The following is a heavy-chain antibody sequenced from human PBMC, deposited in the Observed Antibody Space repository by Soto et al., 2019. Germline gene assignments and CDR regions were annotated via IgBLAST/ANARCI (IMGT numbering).Heavy chain of an antibody. CDR3: GIRNCNPGYCYVAY. CDR2: INHSGST. Sequence: PSETLSLTCAVYGGSLSGYYWSWIRQPPGKGLEWIGEINHSGSTKYNPSLKSRVTISVDTSKNQFSLKVSSVTAADTAVYYCGIRNCNPGYCYVAYWGQGSRAPVSP. D-gene: IGHD3-9*01. V-gene: IGHV4-34*01. J-gene: IGHJ4*02. CDR1: GGSLSGYY.